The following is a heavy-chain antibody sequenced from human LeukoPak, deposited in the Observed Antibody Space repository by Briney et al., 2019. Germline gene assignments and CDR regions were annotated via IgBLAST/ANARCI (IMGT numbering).Heavy chain of an antibody. CDR1: GGSFSGYY. J-gene: IGHJ4*02. CDR2: INHSGST. V-gene: IGHV4-34*01. Sequence: SVTLSLTCAVYGGSFSGYYWSWIRQPPGKGLEWIGEINHSGSTNYNPSLKSRVTISVDTSKNQFSLKLSSVTAADTAVYHCARGRREWLRPFDYWGQGTLVTVSS. D-gene: IGHD5-12*01. CDR3: ARGRREWLRPFDY.